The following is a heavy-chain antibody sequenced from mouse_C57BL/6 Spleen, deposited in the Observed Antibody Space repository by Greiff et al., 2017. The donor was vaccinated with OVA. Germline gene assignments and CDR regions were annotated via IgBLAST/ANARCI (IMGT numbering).Heavy chain of an antibody. V-gene: IGHV5-6*01. CDR2: ISSGGSYT. J-gene: IGHJ2*01. CDR3: ARPGGYEEFDY. CDR1: GFTFSSYG. D-gene: IGHD2-2*01. Sequence: EVKLVESGGDLVKPGGSLKLSCAASGFTFSSYGMSWVRQTPDKRLEWVATISSGGSYTYYPDSVKGRFTISRDNAKNTLYLQMSSLKSEDTAMYYCARPGGYEEFDYWGQGTTLTVSS.